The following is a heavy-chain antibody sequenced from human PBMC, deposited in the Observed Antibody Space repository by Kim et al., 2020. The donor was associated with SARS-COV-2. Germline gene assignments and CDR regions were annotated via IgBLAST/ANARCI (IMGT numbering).Heavy chain of an antibody. CDR1: GYTFTSYG. J-gene: IGHJ5*02. CDR3: ARDLWPWEQGWFDP. V-gene: IGHV1-18*01. Sequence: ASVKVSCKASGYTFTSYGISWVRQAPGQGLEWMGWISAYNGNTNYAQKLQGRVTMTTDTSTSTAYMELRSLRSDDTAVYYCARDLWPWEQGWFDPWGQGTLVTVSS. D-gene: IGHD1-26*01. CDR2: ISAYNGNT.